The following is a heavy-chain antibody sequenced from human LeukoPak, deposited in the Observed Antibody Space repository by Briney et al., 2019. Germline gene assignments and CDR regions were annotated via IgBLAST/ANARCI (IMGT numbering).Heavy chain of an antibody. CDR2: ISGSGRNT. CDR1: GSTFGSQA. Sequence: RGGSLRLSCAASGSTFGSQAMSWVRQAPGKGLEWVSAISGSGRNTYYGDSVKGRFTISRDNSKNSVYLQMNSLRADDTAVYYCTKGTTVTQDPDYWGQGTLVTVSS. D-gene: IGHD4-17*01. J-gene: IGHJ4*02. V-gene: IGHV3-23*01. CDR3: TKGTTVTQDPDY.